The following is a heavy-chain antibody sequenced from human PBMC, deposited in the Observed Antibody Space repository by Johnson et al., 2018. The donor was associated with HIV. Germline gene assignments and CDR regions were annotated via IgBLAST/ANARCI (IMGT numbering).Heavy chain of an antibody. Sequence: VQLVESGGGLVQPGGSLRLSCAASGFTFSDHYMSWVRQAPGKGLEWVSVISSGGSTYYADSVKGRFPISRDNSKNTLYLQMNSLRAEDTAVYYCAREGAWELRPGAFDIWGQGTMVTVSS. CDR2: ISSGGST. CDR1: GFTFSDHY. J-gene: IGHJ3*02. CDR3: AREGAWELRPGAFDI. D-gene: IGHD1-7*01. V-gene: IGHV3-66*01.